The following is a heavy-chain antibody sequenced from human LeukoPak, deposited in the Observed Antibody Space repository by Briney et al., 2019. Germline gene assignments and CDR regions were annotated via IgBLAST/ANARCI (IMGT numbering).Heavy chain of an antibody. J-gene: IGHJ4*02. D-gene: IGHD2-15*01. CDR1: EYTFTGYY. Sequence: ASVKVSCKASEYTFTGYYMHWVRQAPGQGLEWMGWINPNSGGTNYAQKFQGRVTMTRDTSISTAYMELSRLRSDDTAVYYCARGGYCSGGSCSPSLAIDYWGQGTLVTVSS. CDR2: INPNSGGT. V-gene: IGHV1-2*02. CDR3: ARGGYCSGGSCSPSLAIDY.